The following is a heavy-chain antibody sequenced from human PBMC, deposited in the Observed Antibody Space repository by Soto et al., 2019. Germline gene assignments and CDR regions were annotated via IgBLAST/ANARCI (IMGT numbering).Heavy chain of an antibody. CDR1: GFTFSSYW. CDR3: AGDDEGGFDY. Sequence: EVQLVESGGGLVQPGGSLRLSCAASGFTFSSYWMSWVRQAPGKGLEWVANIKQDGSEKYYVDSVKGRFTISRDNAKNSLYLQMNSLRAEDTGVYYWAGDDEGGFDYWGQGTLVTVSS. CDR2: IKQDGSEK. J-gene: IGHJ4*02. V-gene: IGHV3-7*01. D-gene: IGHD1-26*01.